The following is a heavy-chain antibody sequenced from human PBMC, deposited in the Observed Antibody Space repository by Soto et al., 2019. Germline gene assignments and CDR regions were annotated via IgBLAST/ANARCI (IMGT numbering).Heavy chain of an antibody. Sequence: YDMHWFRQATGKGLEWVSAIGTAGDTYYPGSVKGRFTISRENAKNSLYLQMNSLRAGDTAVYYCARGPYWYSSSWSGLIDYWGQGTLVTVSS. CDR2: IGTAGDT. D-gene: IGHD6-13*01. V-gene: IGHV3-13*01. CDR3: ARGPYWYSSSWSGLIDY. J-gene: IGHJ4*02. CDR1: YD.